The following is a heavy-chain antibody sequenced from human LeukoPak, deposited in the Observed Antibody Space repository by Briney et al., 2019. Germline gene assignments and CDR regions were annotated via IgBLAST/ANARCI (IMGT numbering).Heavy chain of an antibody. Sequence: GGSLRLSCAASGFTLGSHEMNWVRQAPGKGLEWVSYISSSGTNIYHADSVKGRFTISRDNAKNSLYLQMNSLRAEDTAVYYCAREGHGSGTWHFDYWGQGTLVTVSS. CDR2: ISSSGTNI. J-gene: IGHJ4*02. V-gene: IGHV3-48*03. CDR1: GFTLGSHE. D-gene: IGHD3-10*01. CDR3: AREGHGSGTWHFDY.